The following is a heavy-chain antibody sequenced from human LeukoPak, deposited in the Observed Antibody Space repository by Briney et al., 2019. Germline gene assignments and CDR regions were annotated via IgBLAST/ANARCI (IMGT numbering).Heavy chain of an antibody. CDR3: ARDRDMRYYHYYGMDV. Sequence: GGSLRLSCAASVFTFSSYALHWVRQAPGKGLEWVAVISYDGSNKYYADSVKGRFTISRDNSMNTLYLQMNSLRAEDTAVYYCARDRDMRYYHYYGMDVWGQGTTVTVSS. J-gene: IGHJ6*02. CDR2: ISYDGSNK. V-gene: IGHV3-30*04. D-gene: IGHD2-15*01. CDR1: VFTFSSYA.